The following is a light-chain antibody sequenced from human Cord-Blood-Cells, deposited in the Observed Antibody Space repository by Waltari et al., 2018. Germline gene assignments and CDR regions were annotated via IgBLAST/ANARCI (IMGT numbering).Light chain of an antibody. Sequence: IVMTQSTLSLPLSPREPASISSTSSQSLLHSNGYNSSDWYLQKTGQSPQLLIYLGSNRASGVPDRFSGSGSGTDLTLKISRVEAEDVGVYYCMQALQTPRTFGGGTKVEIK. CDR3: MQALQTPRT. V-gene: IGKV2-28*01. J-gene: IGKJ4*01. CDR2: LGS. CDR1: QSLLHSNGYNS.